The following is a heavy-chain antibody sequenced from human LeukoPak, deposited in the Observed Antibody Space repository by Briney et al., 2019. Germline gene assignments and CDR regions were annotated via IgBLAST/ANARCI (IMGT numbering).Heavy chain of an antibody. D-gene: IGHD3-3*01. CDR1: GGTFSSYA. Sequence: SVKVSCKACGGTFSSYAISWVRQAPGQGLEWMGGIIPIFGTANYAQKFQGRVTITADESTSTAYMELSSLRSEDTAVYYCAREGTYYDFWSGYDDVANNWFDPWGQGTLVTVSS. CDR3: AREGTYYDFWSGYDDVANNWFDP. V-gene: IGHV1-69*13. CDR2: IIPIFGTA. J-gene: IGHJ5*02.